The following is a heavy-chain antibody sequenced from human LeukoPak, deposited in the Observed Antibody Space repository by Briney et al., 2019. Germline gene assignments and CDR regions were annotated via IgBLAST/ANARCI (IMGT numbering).Heavy chain of an antibody. CDR3: ARVSYSSGWYGSMDV. CDR2: ISYDGSNK. CDR1: GFTFSSYA. J-gene: IGHJ6*04. V-gene: IGHV3-30*04. Sequence: GGSLRLSCAASGFTFSSYAMHWVRQAPGKGLEWVAVISYDGSNKYYADSVKGRFTISRDNSKNTLYLQMNSLRAEDTAVYYYARVSYSSGWYGSMDVWGKGTTVTVSS. D-gene: IGHD6-19*01.